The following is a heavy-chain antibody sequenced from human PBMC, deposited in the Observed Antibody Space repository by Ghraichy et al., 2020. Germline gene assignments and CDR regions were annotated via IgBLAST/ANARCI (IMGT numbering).Heavy chain of an antibody. D-gene: IGHD6-19*01. CDR2: TYYRSKWYN. Sequence: SQTLSLTCAISGDSVSSNSAAWNWIRQSPSRGLEWLGRTYYRSKWYNDYAVSVKSRITINPDTSKNQFSLQLNSVTPEDTAVYYCARSSHSSGWYPIGPQYYFDYWGQGTLVTVSS. CDR3: ARSSHSSGWYPIGPQYYFDY. CDR1: GDSVSSNSAA. J-gene: IGHJ4*02. V-gene: IGHV6-1*01.